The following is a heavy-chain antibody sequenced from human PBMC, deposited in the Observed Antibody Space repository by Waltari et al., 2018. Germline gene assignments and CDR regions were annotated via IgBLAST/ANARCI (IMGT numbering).Heavy chain of an antibody. D-gene: IGHD3-16*02. CDR2: FDPEDGET. CDR3: ATGLRLGELSFPAADY. Sequence: QVQLVQSGAEVKKPGASVKVSCKVSGYTLTELSMHWVRQAPGKGLEWMGGFDPEDGETIYAQKFQGRVTMTKDTSTDTAYMELSSLRSEDTAVYYCATGLRLGELSFPAADYWGQGTLVTVSS. CDR1: GYTLTELS. J-gene: IGHJ4*02. V-gene: IGHV1-24*01.